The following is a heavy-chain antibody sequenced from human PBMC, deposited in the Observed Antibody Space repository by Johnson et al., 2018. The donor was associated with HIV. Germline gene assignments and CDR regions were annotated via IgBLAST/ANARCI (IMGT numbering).Heavy chain of an antibody. D-gene: IGHD2-21*01. CDR2: ISYDGNNK. CDR1: GFTFSSYA. CDR3: AKEVAYCGGDCYSGAFDI. J-gene: IGHJ3*02. Sequence: VQLVESGGGLIQPGGSLRLSCAASGFTFSSYAIHWVRQAPGKGLEWVAVISYDGNNKYYADSEKGRFTISRDNSKNTLYLQMNSLRAEDTAVYYCAKEVAYCGGDCYSGAFDIWGQGTMVTVSS. V-gene: IGHV3-30-3*02.